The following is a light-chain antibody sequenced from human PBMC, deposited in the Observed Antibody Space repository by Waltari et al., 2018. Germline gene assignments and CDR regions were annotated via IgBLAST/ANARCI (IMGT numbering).Light chain of an antibody. CDR1: SSDVGGYNS. CDR2: DVT. V-gene: IGLV2-14*01. CDR3: NSYTSSSTLWV. J-gene: IGLJ3*02. Sequence: QSALTQPASVSGSPGQSITISCTGTSSDVGGYNSVSWYQQHPGKAPRLMIYDVTKRPAVFSVRVSGSKSGNTASLTISGLQAEDGADYYYNSYTSSSTLWVFGGGTKLTVL.